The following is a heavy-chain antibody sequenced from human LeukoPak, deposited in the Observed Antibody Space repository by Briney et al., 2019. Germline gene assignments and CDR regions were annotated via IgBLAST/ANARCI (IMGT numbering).Heavy chain of an antibody. CDR3: ARAPSGQQLVRAIDY. V-gene: IGHV4-34*01. D-gene: IGHD6-13*01. CDR1: GGSLSGYF. J-gene: IGHJ4*02. Sequence: SETLSLTCAVYGGSLSGYFWIWSRQTPGQGLEWIGDINHSGDTNYNASLKSRVTISVDTSKNQFSLKLSSVTAADTAVYYCARAPSGQQLVRAIDYWGQGTLVTVSS. CDR2: INHSGDT.